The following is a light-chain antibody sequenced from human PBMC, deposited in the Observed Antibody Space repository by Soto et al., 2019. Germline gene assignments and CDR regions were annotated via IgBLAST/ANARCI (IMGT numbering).Light chain of an antibody. J-gene: IGKJ4*01. Sequence: EIVLTQSPGTLSLSPGERATLSCRASQGVRSSYVAWYQQKPGQAPRLLIYGASSRATAIPDRFSGSGSGTDFSLTISRLEPEDFAVYYCQHYVSDTLTLTFGGGTKVEIK. CDR2: GAS. CDR1: QGVRSSY. CDR3: QHYVSDTLTLT. V-gene: IGKV3-20*01.